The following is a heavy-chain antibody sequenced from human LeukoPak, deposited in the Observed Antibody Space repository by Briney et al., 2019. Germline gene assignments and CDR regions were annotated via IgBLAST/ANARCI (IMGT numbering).Heavy chain of an antibody. CDR3: AKGGTIFGVGVDY. V-gene: IGHV3-21*01. Sequence: GGSLRLSCAASGFTFSGCSMSWVRQAPGKGLEWVSFITFGSGYIYYADSVKGRFTISRDNSKNTLYLQMNSLRAEDTAVYYCAKGGTIFGVGVDYWGQGTLVTVSS. D-gene: IGHD3-3*01. J-gene: IGHJ4*02. CDR2: ITFGSGYI. CDR1: GFTFSGCS.